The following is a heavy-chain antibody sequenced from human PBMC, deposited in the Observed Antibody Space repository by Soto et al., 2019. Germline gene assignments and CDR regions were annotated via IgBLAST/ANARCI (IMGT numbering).Heavy chain of an antibody. CDR2: IYPSDSDT. J-gene: IGHJ6*02. V-gene: IGHV5-51*01. D-gene: IGHD6-6*01. CDR3: ARHGIAARPGDYYYGMDV. Sequence: GESLKISCQVSGYTFTIYWIGWVRQMPGKGLEWMGIIYPSDSDTRYSPSFQGQVTISADKSISTAYLQWSSLKASDTAMYYCARHGIAARPGDYYYGMDVWGQGTTVTVSS. CDR1: GYTFTIYW.